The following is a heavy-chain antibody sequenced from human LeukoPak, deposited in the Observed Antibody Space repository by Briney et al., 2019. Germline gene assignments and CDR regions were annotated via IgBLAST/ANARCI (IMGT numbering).Heavy chain of an antibody. CDR3: ARETYSSGLTSWFDP. V-gene: IGHV3-21*01. Sequence: GSLRLSCAASGFTFSSYSMNWVRQAPGKGLEWVSCISSSSSYIFYADSVKGRFTISRDNAKNSLYLQMNSLRAEDTAVYYCARETYSSGLTSWFDPWGQGTLVTVSS. CDR1: GFTFSSYS. CDR2: ISSSSSYI. J-gene: IGHJ5*02. D-gene: IGHD6-19*01.